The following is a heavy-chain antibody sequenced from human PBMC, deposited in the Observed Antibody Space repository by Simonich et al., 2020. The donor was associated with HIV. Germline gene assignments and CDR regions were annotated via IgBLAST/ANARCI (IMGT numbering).Heavy chain of an antibody. CDR3: AKGSGYSYGGPIDY. CDR1: GFTFDVYA. Sequence: EVQLVESGGGLVQPGRSLRLSCAASGFTFDVYAMHWVRQAPGKGLWLVSGISWNRGSIGYAGSVKGRFTISRDNAKNSLYLQMNSLRAEDTALYYCAKGSGYSYGGPIDYWGQGTLVTVSS. D-gene: IGHD5-18*01. V-gene: IGHV3-9*01. CDR2: ISWNRGSI. J-gene: IGHJ4*02.